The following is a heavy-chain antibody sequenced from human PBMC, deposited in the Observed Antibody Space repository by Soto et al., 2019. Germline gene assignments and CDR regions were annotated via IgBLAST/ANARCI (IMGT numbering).Heavy chain of an antibody. J-gene: IGHJ4*02. CDR2: ISGKNDKR. D-gene: IGHD5-18*01. V-gene: IGHV1-18*04. CDR1: GYTFIRYG. Sequence: QVQLVQSGGEIKKPGASVNVSCKASGYTFIRYGISWVRQAPGQGFEWMGWISGKNDKRNHAQKFRGRITMTTDTSTNTAYLEVRSLGSDDTAIYYCAREGNGYEVYWGQGTLVTVSS. CDR3: AREGNGYEVY.